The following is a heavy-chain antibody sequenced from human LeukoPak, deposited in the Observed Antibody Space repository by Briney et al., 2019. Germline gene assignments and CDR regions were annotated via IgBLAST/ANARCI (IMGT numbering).Heavy chain of an antibody. CDR3: AKERSSGWPFDY. CDR1: GFTFSTYA. D-gene: IGHD6-19*01. CDR2: IGGRGDKT. V-gene: IGHV3-23*01. J-gene: IGHJ4*02. Sequence: QPGGSLRLSCAASGFTFSTYAMSWVRQAPGKGLEWVSGIGGRGDKTYYADSVKGRFTISRDNSKNTLFLQMNSLRAEDTAVYYCAKERSSGWPFDYWGQGTLVTVSS.